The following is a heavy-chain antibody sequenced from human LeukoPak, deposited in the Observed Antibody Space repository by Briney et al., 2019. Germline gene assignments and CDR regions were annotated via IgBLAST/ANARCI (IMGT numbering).Heavy chain of an antibody. V-gene: IGHV4-34*01. J-gene: IGHJ1*01. CDR3: ARASRNEFQH. D-gene: IGHD1-14*01. Sequence: SETLSLTCAVYGGSFSGYYWSWIRQPPGKGLEWIGEINHSGSTNYNPSLKSRVTISVDTSKNQFSLKLSSVTAADTAVNYCARASRNEFQHWGQGTLVTVSS. CDR1: GGSFSGYY. CDR2: INHSGST.